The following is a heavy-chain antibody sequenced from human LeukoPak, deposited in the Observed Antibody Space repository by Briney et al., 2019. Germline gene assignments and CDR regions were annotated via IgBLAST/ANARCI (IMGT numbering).Heavy chain of an antibody. CDR3: AKDQFGGYGSIDY. Sequence: PGGSLRLSCAASGFTFSSYAMSWVRQAPGQGLHWVSTIYSAGHTYYADSVKGRFTISRDNSKSTVFLQMSSLRAEDTAVYYCAKDQFGGYGSIDYWGQGILVTVSS. CDR1: GFTFSSYA. CDR2: IYSAGHT. D-gene: IGHD5-12*01. V-gene: IGHV3-23*01. J-gene: IGHJ4*02.